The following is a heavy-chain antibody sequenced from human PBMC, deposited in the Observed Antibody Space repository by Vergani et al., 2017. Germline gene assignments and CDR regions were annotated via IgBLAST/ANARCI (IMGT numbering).Heavy chain of an antibody. CDR2: TRNKANSYTT. CDR3: ATEGDY. V-gene: IGHV3-72*01. CDR1: GFTFSDHY. Sequence: EVQLVESGGGLVQPGGSLRLSCAASGFTFSDHYMDWVRQAPGKGLEWVGRTRNKANSYTTEYAASVKGRLTISRDDSKNSLYLQMNSLKTEDTAVYYCATEGDYGGHGTLVTVSS. J-gene: IGHJ4*01.